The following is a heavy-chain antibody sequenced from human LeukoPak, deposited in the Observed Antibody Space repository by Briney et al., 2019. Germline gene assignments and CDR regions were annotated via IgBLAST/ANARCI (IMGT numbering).Heavy chain of an antibody. J-gene: IGHJ4*02. CDR2: IRYDGSNK. Sequence: GGSLRLSCAASGFTFSSYGMHWVRQAPGKGLEWVAFIRYDGSNKYYADSVKGRFTISRDNSKNTLYLQMNSLRAEDTAVYYCAKGIRTRDGYNKYGFFDYWGQGTLVTVSS. V-gene: IGHV3-30*02. CDR1: GFTFSSYG. CDR3: AKGIRTRDGYNKYGFFDY. D-gene: IGHD5-24*01.